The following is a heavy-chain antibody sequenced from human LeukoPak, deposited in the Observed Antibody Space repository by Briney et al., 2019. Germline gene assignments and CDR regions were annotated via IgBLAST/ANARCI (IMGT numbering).Heavy chain of an antibody. J-gene: IGHJ4*02. CDR2: IYSGVST. Sequence: PSETLSLTCTVSGGSISSNYWSWIRQPPGKGLEWIGYIYSGVSTNYNPSLKSRVTISADTSKNQFSLKLSSVTAAAAAVYYSARLYGTAMVFDYWGQGTLVTVSS. D-gene: IGHD5-18*01. CDR3: ARLYGTAMVFDY. CDR1: GGSISSNY. V-gene: IGHV4-59*08.